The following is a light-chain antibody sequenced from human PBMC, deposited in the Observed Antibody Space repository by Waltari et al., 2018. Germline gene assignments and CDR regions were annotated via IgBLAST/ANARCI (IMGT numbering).Light chain of an antibody. CDR3: QVWDNSSDHYV. CDR1: NIGSVS. J-gene: IGLJ1*01. V-gene: IGLV3-21*02. Sequence: SYVLTQPPSVSVAPGQTARITCGGDNIGSVSVHWYQQKPGQAPVLVVYDDSDRTSGIPGRFAGSISGYTATLTISRVEAGDEADYYCQVWDNSSDHYVFGTGTKVTVL. CDR2: DDS.